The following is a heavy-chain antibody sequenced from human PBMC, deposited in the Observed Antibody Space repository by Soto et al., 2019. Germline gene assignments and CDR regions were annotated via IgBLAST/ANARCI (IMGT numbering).Heavy chain of an antibody. Sequence: QVQLVQSGAEVKKPGASVRVSCKASGYSFSSHYMHWVQQAPGQGLEWLGIINPTGGNTTYAQKFQGRVSLTTDTDTKTVSRELRILGSADSARYYCARSRTDYGVNLDPWVQGTLVGVSA. J-gene: IGHJ5*02. CDR1: GYSFSSHY. CDR3: ARSRTDYGVNLDP. D-gene: IGHD3-10*01. CDR2: INPTGGNT. V-gene: IGHV1-46*01.